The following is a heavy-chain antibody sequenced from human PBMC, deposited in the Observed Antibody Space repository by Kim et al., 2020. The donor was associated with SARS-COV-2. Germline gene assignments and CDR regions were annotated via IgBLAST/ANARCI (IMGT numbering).Heavy chain of an antibody. CDR2: INSDGSST. CDR3: ARVRSYDSSGYYYVDAFDI. V-gene: IGHV3-74*01. J-gene: IGHJ3*02. CDR1: GFTFSSYW. Sequence: GGSLRLSCAASGFTFSSYWMHWVRQAPGKGLVWVSRINSDGSSTSYADSVKGRFTISRDNAKNTLYLQMNSLRAEDTAVYYCARVRSYDSSGYYYVDAFDIWGQGTMVTVSS. D-gene: IGHD3-22*01.